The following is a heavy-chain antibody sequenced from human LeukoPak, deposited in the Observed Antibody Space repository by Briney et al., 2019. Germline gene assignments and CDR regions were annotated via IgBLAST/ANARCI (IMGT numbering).Heavy chain of an antibody. J-gene: IGHJ2*01. Sequence: SQTLSLTCTVSGGSISSGDYYWSWIRQPPGKGLEWIGFVYHTGSTNYNPSLKSRVTISVDTSKNQFSLKMRSVTAADTAVYYCAAKVTTRWYFDLWGRGTLVTVSS. CDR1: GGSISSGDYY. V-gene: IGHV4-30-4*01. CDR3: AAKVTTRWYFDL. D-gene: IGHD4-17*01. CDR2: VYHTGST.